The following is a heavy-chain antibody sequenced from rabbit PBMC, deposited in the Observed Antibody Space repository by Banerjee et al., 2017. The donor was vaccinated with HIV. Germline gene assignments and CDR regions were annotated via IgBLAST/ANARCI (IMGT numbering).Heavy chain of an antibody. CDR2: IDAGSSGST. V-gene: IGHV1S45*01. CDR3: ARSGGAYYGHDL. Sequence: QEQVVESGGGLVQPEGSLTLTCTASGFSFSSSDYMCWVRQAPGKGLEWIACIDAGSSGSTYYASWAKGRFSISKTSSTTVTLQVTSLTAADTATHFCARSGGAYYGHDLWGPGTLVTVS. J-gene: IGHJ4*01. D-gene: IGHD1-1*01. CDR1: GFSFSSSDY.